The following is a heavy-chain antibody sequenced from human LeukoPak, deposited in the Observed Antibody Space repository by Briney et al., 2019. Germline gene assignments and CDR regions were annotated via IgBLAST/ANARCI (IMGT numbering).Heavy chain of an antibody. D-gene: IGHD2-2*01. V-gene: IGHV4-39*01. CDR1: GGSISSSSYY. Sequence: NPSETLSLTCTVSGGSISSSSYYWGWLRQPPGKGLEWIGSIYYSGSTYYNPSLKSRVTISVDTSKNQLSLKLSSVTAADTAVYYCARQGGVGYCSSTSCRKPNWFDPWGQGTLVTVSS. J-gene: IGHJ5*02. CDR3: ARQGGVGYCSSTSCRKPNWFDP. CDR2: IYYSGST.